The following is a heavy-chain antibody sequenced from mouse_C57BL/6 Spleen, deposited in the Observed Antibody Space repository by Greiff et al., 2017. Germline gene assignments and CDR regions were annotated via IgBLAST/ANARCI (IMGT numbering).Heavy chain of an antibody. CDR3: ARENYGNHAWFAY. CDR2: ISYSGST. Sequence: VQLKESGPGMVKPSQSLSLTCTVTGYSITSGYDWHWIRHFPGNKLEWMGYISYSGSTNYNPSLKSRISITHDTSKNHFFLKLNSVPTEDTATYYCARENYGNHAWFAYWGQGTLVTVSA. J-gene: IGHJ3*01. CDR1: GYSITSGYD. V-gene: IGHV3-1*01. D-gene: IGHD2-1*01.